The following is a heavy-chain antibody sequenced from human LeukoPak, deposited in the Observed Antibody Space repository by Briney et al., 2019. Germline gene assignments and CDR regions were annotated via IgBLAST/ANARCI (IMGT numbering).Heavy chain of an antibody. CDR2: IDPNSGGT. Sequence: ASVKVSCKASGYSFTGHYMHWVRQAPGQGLEWMGWIDPNSGGTNYAQKFQGRVTMTRDTSITTAYMELSRLRFDDTAVYYCARDLWWLRYYFDYWGQGTLVTVSS. CDR3: ARDLWWLRYYFDY. D-gene: IGHD5-12*01. V-gene: IGHV1-2*02. CDR1: GYSFTGHY. J-gene: IGHJ4*02.